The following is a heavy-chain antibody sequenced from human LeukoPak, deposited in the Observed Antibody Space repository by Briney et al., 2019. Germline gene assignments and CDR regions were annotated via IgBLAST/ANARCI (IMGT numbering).Heavy chain of an antibody. Sequence: LSLTCTLSGYSISSGYYWGWIRQPPGKGLEWVANIKQDGSEKYYVDSVKGRFTISRDNAKNSLYLQMNSLRAEDTAVYYCARGFDCSGGSCYTQGAFDIWGQGTMVTVSS. D-gene: IGHD2-15*01. CDR2: IKQDGSEK. CDR3: ARGFDCSGGSCYTQGAFDI. CDR1: GYSISSGYY. J-gene: IGHJ3*02. V-gene: IGHV3-7*01.